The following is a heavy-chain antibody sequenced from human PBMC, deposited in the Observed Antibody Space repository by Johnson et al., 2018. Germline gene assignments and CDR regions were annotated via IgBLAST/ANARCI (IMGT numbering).Heavy chain of an antibody. V-gene: IGHV3-30*18. J-gene: IGHJ4*02. CDR2: ISYDGRNE. CDR1: GVTFRSRG. CDR3: AKEVGHVAGSLDY. Sequence: VQLVESGGGVVQPGRSLRLSCVDSGVTFRSRGMHWVRQAPGKGLEWVALISYDGRNEYYADSVKGRFTVSRGNAKNTLFLQMDSLRSEDTAVYFCAKEVGHVAGSLDYWGQGSPVTGAS. D-gene: IGHD6-19*01.